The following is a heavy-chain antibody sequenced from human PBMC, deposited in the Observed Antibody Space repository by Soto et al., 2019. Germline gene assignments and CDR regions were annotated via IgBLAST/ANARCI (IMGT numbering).Heavy chain of an antibody. V-gene: IGHV1-69*02. J-gene: IGHJ5*02. CDR1: GGTFSSYT. D-gene: IGHD4-17*01. CDR2: IIPILAIA. CDR3: ARATVTGENWCDP. Sequence: QVQLVQSGAEVKKPGSSVKVSCKASGGTFSSYTISWVRQAPGQGLEWMGRIIPILAIANYAQKFQGRVTITADKPTSTAYMELSSLRSVDTAVYYCARATVTGENWCDPWGQGTLVTVSS.